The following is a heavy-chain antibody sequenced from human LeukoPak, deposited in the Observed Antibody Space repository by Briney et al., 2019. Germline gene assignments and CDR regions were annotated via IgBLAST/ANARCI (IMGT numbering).Heavy chain of an antibody. CDR2: ISDRGTYI. CDR1: GFTFSSYA. V-gene: IGHV3-21*01. J-gene: IGHJ4*02. D-gene: IGHD2-2*01. CDR3: ANHLACGSTSCPPFDS. Sequence: GGSLRLSCVASGFTFSSYAMNWVRQAPGKGLEWVASISDRGTYIYYADSVKGRFTISRDNAKNSLYLQMNSLRAEDTAVYYCANHLACGSTSCPPFDSWGQGTLVTVSS.